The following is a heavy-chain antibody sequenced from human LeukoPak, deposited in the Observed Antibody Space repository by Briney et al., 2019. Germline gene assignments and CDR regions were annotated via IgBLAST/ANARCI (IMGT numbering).Heavy chain of an antibody. CDR1: GCSISSSSYY. D-gene: IGHD2-21*02. Sequence: QVQLQESGPGLVKPSQTLSLTCTVSGCSISSSSYYWGWIRQPPGKGLEWIGSIYYSGSTYYNPSLKSRVTISVDTSKNQFSLKLSSVTAADTAVYYCARQVTVGSFFDYWGQGTLVTVSS. V-gene: IGHV4-39*01. CDR2: IYYSGST. J-gene: IGHJ4*02. CDR3: ARQVTVGSFFDY.